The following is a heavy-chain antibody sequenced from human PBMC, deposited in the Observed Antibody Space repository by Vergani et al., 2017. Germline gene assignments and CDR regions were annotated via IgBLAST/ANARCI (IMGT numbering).Heavy chain of an antibody. CDR1: GNTFSHYT. V-gene: IGHV7-4-1*02. Sequence: QVQLVQSGSELKKPGASVKVSCRTSGNTFSHYTMSWVRQAPGQGLEWMGWINTNTGNPTYAQGFMGRFVFSLDTSVPTTYLQINSVQAADTAVYYCYASARDPWGQGTLVTVS. D-gene: IGHD2-2*01. J-gene: IGHJ5*02. CDR3: YASARDP. CDR2: INTNTGNP.